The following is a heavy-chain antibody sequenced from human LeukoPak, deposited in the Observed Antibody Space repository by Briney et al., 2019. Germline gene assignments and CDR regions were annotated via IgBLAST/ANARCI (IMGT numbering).Heavy chain of an antibody. CDR3: ARRQGSYFDTSGYYYG. Sequence: GGSLRLSCAASGFTFSSYWMSWVRQAPGKGLEWVDNIKQDGSEKYYVDSVKGRFTISRDNAKNSLYLQMNSLRAEDTAVYYCARRQGSYFDTSGYYYGWGQGTLVTVPS. V-gene: IGHV3-7*01. D-gene: IGHD3-22*01. CDR1: GFTFSSYW. CDR2: IKQDGSEK. J-gene: IGHJ4*02.